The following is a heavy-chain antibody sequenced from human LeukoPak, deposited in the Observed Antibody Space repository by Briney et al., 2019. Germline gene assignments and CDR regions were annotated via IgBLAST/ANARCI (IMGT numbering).Heavy chain of an antibody. CDR2: IYYSGST. V-gene: IGHV4-31*03. CDR3: ASGHCSSTSCSYYFDY. Sequence: PSETLSLTCTVSGGSISSGGYYWRWIRQHPGKGLEWIGYIYYSGSTYYNPSLKSRVTISVDTSKNQFSLKLSSVTAADTAVYYCASGHCSSTSCSYYFDYWGQGTLVTVSS. CDR1: GGSISSGGYY. J-gene: IGHJ4*02. D-gene: IGHD2-2*01.